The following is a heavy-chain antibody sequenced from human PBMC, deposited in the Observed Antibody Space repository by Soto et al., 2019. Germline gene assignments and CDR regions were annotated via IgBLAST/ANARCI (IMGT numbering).Heavy chain of an antibody. Sequence: EVQLVESGGGLVQPGGSLRLSCAASGFTFSSYWMTWVRQAPGKGLEWVANIKQDGSEKYYVDSVKGRFIISRDNAKNSLYLQMSSLRAEDTAVYYCARGGAYGPDWYFDLWGRGTLLTVSS. D-gene: IGHD3-10*01. CDR3: ARGGAYGPDWYFDL. J-gene: IGHJ2*01. CDR1: GFTFSSYW. CDR2: IKQDGSEK. V-gene: IGHV3-7*03.